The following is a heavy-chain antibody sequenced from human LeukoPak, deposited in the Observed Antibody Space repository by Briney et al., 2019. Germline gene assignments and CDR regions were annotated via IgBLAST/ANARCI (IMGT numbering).Heavy chain of an antibody. J-gene: IGHJ6*02. Sequence: ASETLSLTCAVYGGSFSGYYWSWIRQPPGKGLEWIGEINHSGSTNYKPSLKSRVTISVDTSKNQFSLKLSSVTAADTAVYYCARTGRQSGSSWYRYYYGMDVWGQGTTVTVSS. V-gene: IGHV4-34*01. CDR1: GGSFSGYY. CDR3: ARTGRQSGSSWYRYYYGMDV. CDR2: INHSGST. D-gene: IGHD6-13*01.